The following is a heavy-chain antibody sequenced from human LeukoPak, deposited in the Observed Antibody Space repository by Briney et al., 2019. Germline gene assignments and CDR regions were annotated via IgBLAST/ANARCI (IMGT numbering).Heavy chain of an antibody. CDR2: ISSSGGTI. V-gene: IGHV3-48*03. D-gene: IGHD4-17*01. CDR3: ARVRTTVTTYDAFDF. J-gene: IGHJ3*01. Sequence: PAGSQTVSCAASGFSFSTCAMNWVRQAPGKGLEWVSHISSSGGTIYYADSVKGRFTISRDNAKDSLYLQMNSLRGEDTALYYCARVRTTVTTYDAFDFWGQGTIDPVSS. CDR1: GFSFSTCA.